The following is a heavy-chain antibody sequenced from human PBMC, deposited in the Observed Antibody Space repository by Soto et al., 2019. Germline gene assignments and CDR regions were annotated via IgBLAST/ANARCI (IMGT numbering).Heavy chain of an antibody. V-gene: IGHV3-53*01. J-gene: IGHJ5*02. CDR1: GFTISGIY. Sequence: EVQLVESGGGLIQPGGSLRLSCAASGFTISGIYITWVRQAPGKGLEWVSVIFSGDNTFYSDSVKGRFTISRDSSKNTVYLQMNRLRGDDTAVYFCATGLTLPVRPSFDTWGQGTLLTVSS. D-gene: IGHD2-21*02. CDR3: ATGLTLPVRPSFDT. CDR2: IFSGDNT.